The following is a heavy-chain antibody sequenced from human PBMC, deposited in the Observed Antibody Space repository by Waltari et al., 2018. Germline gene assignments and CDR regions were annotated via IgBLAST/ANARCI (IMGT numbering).Heavy chain of an antibody. D-gene: IGHD3-10*01. Sequence: QVQLVQSGAEVKKPGASVKVSCKASGYTFTGYYMHWVRQAPGQGLEWMGWINPNSAGTNDAQEFQGRVTMTRDTSISTAYMELSRLRSDDTAVYYCARPPTGDGELLSKGYYYYYGMDVWGQGTTVTVSS. J-gene: IGHJ6*02. CDR2: INPNSAGT. CDR3: ARPPTGDGELLSKGYYYYYGMDV. CDR1: GYTFTGYY. V-gene: IGHV1-2*02.